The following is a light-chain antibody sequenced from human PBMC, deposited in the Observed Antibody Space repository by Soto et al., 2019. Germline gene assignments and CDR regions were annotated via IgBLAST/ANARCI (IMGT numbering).Light chain of an antibody. J-gene: IGKJ1*01. CDR3: QQLNSYPRT. V-gene: IGKV1-9*01. CDR2: AAS. CDR1: QGISSY. Sequence: IQLTQSPSSLSASVGDRVTITCRASQGISSYLAWYQQKPGKAPNLLMYAASTLQSGVPSRFSGSGSGTDFTLTISSLQPEDFATYYCQQLNSYPRTFGQGTKVEIK.